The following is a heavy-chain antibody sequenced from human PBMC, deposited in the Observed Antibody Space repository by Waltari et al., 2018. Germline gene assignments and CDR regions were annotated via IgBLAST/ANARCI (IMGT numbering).Heavy chain of an antibody. CDR2: LIPIFGAP. CDR1: GGTFGRYA. Sequence: QVHLVPSGAEVKKPGSSVKVYCQASGGTFGRYAITWVRQAPGQGLEWMGGLIPIFGAPNYAQRFQGRVTITADESTSTVYMELSSLKSEDTALYFCARRQLGGPLDPWGQGTLVTVSS. CDR3: ARRQLGGPLDP. J-gene: IGHJ5*02. V-gene: IGHV1-69*12. D-gene: IGHD1-1*01.